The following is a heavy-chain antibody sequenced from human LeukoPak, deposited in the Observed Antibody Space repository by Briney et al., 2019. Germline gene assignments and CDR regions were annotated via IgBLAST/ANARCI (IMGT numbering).Heavy chain of an antibody. CDR3: AREYCSGGSCYFDAFDI. CDR2: INPYNGDT. CDR1: GYTFTGYY. V-gene: IGHV1-2*02. Sequence: ASVKVSCKASGYTFTGYYIHWVRQAPGQGLEWMGWINPYNGDTKYAQKFQGRVTMTRDTPISTAYMELSRLRSDDTAVYYCAREYCSGGSCYFDAFDIWGQGTMVTVSS. J-gene: IGHJ3*02. D-gene: IGHD2-15*01.